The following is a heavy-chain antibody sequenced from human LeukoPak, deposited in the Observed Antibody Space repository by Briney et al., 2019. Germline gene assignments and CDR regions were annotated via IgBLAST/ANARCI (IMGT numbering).Heavy chain of an antibody. Sequence: PGGSLRLSCAASGFTFSSYWMPWVRQAPGKGLEWVSVIYSGGNTYYADSVKGRFTISRDNSKNTLYLQMNSLRAEDTAVYYCASGYCSSTSCFYGPDYWGQGTLVTVSS. J-gene: IGHJ4*02. CDR2: IYSGGNT. CDR3: ASGYCSSTSCFYGPDY. D-gene: IGHD2-2*01. V-gene: IGHV3-66*01. CDR1: GFTFSSYW.